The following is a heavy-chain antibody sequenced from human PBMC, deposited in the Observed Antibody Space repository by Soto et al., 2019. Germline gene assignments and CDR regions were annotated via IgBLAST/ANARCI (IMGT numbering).Heavy chain of an antibody. Sequence: GQSVKISNKGCGYSFSRSSMSCVRQMPGKGLEWMGRIDPSDSYTNYSPSFQGHVTISADKSISTAYLQWSSLKASDTAMYYCAREYNLATSAPDDWGQGTLVT. CDR3: AREYNLATSAPDD. D-gene: IGHD1-1*01. CDR1: GYSFSRSS. CDR2: IDPSDSYT. J-gene: IGHJ4*02. V-gene: IGHV5-10-1*01.